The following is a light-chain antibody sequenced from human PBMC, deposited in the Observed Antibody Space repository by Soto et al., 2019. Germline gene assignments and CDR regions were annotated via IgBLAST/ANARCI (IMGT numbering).Light chain of an antibody. Sequence: EIVLTQSPATLSLSPGERVTLSCRASQSISTYLAWYQQKPGQAPRLLISDASNRATGIPGRFNGSGSGTDFTLTISSLEPEDFAVYYCQQRSSWYTFGQGTKLEI. CDR3: QQRSSWYT. V-gene: IGKV3-11*01. J-gene: IGKJ2*01. CDR1: QSISTY. CDR2: DAS.